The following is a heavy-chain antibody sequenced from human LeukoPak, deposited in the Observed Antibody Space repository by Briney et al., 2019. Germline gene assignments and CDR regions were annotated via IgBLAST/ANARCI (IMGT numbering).Heavy chain of an antibody. D-gene: IGHD3-10*01. CDR1: GLTVFSSY. Sequence: PGGSLRLSCAASGLTVFSSYMSWVRQAPGKGLEWVSVIYSGGSTDYADSVKGRFTISRDSRDNSKNTLYLQMNSLRAEDTAVYYCARDRYGSGSAYYFDYWGQGTLVTVSS. V-gene: IGHV3-66*01. CDR2: IYSGGST. CDR3: ARDRYGSGSAYYFDY. J-gene: IGHJ4*02.